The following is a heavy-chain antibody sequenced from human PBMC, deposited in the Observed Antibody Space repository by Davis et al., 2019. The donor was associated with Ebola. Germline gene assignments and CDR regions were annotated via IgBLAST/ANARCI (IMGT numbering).Heavy chain of an antibody. J-gene: IGHJ4*02. D-gene: IGHD2-2*01. V-gene: IGHV4-30-4*08. CDR3: ARGNCSSTSCYFPEDY. CDR1: GGSISSGDYY. Sequence: PSETLSLTCTVSGGSISSGDYYWSWIRQPPGKGLEWIGYIYYSGSNYYNPSLKSRVTISVDASKNQFSLKLSSVTAADTAVYYCARGNCSSTSCYFPEDYWGQGTLVTVSS. CDR2: IYYSGSN.